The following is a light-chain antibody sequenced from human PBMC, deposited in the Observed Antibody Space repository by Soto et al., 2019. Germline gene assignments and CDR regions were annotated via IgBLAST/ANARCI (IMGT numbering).Light chain of an antibody. J-gene: IGKJ2*01. V-gene: IGKV3-11*01. CDR1: QSVGTF. CDR3: QHRTNWPQT. Sequence: EVVLTQSPVTLSLSPGERATLSCRASQSVGTFLAWYQQKPGQAPRLIIYDTSMRAAGSPASFGGTGSGTDFPLTISSVEPEDFAVYFCQHRTNWPQTFGQGTKLDIK. CDR2: DTS.